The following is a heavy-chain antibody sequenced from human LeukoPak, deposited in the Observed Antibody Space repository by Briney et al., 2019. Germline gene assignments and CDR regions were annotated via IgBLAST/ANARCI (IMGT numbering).Heavy chain of an antibody. J-gene: IGHJ5*02. CDR1: GGSIRSSTYY. V-gene: IGHV4-39*01. Sequence: SETLSLTCTVSGGSIRSSTYYWGWIRQPPGQGLEWIGSIYYSGSTYYNPSLKSRVTISVDTSKNQFSLKLSSVTAADTAVYYCARQYYYGSGFDPWGQGTQVTVSS. D-gene: IGHD3-10*01. CDR2: IYYSGST. CDR3: ARQYYYGSGFDP.